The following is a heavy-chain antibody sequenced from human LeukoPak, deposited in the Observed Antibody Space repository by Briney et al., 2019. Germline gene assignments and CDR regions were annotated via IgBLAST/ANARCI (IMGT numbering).Heavy chain of an antibody. J-gene: IGHJ4*02. Sequence: TGRSLRLSCAASGFSFSSYGMHWVRQAPGEGLEWVAVIWYDGGNKYYADSVMGRFTISRDNSKNTLYLQMNSLRAEDTAVYHCARDVQSQLRYFDWLLNSWGQGTLVTVSS. V-gene: IGHV3-33*01. D-gene: IGHD3-9*01. CDR1: GFSFSSYG. CDR3: ARDVQSQLRYFDWLLNS. CDR2: IWYDGGNK.